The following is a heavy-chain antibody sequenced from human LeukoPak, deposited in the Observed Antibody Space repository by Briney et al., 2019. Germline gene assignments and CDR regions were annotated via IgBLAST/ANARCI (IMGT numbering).Heavy chain of an antibody. J-gene: IGHJ4*02. D-gene: IGHD6-13*01. V-gene: IGHV1-24*01. CDR2: FDPEDGET. Sequence: ASVKVSYKVSGYTLTELSMHWERQAPGKGLEWRGGFDPEDGETIYAQKFQGRVTMTEDTSTDTAYMELSSLRSEDTAVYYCATEHRQQLLLGYWGQGTLVTVSS. CDR3: ATEHRQQLLLGY. CDR1: GYTLTELS.